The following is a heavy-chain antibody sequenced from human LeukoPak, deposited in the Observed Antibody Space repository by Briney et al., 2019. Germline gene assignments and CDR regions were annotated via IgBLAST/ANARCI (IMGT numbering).Heavy chain of an antibody. CDR2: INPNSGVT. Sequence: ASVKVSCKASRYTFTGFYMHWVRQAPGQGLEWMGWINPNSGVTNYAQKFQGRVTMTRDTSISTTYMELSRLRSDDTAVYYCARGDSAAILNFDYWGQGTLVTVSS. CDR3: ARGDSAAILNFDY. CDR1: RYTFTGFY. J-gene: IGHJ4*02. V-gene: IGHV1-2*02. D-gene: IGHD2-2*01.